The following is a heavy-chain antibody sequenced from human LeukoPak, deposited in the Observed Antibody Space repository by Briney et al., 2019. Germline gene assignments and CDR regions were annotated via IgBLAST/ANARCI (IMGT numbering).Heavy chain of an antibody. CDR1: GFTSSAFW. Sequence: GGSLRLSCVASGFTSSAFWMSWVRRPPGKGLEWVANIKKDGSEKEYVDSVKGRFSIFKDNAKNSVYLQMNSLRAEDTAVYYCETLAGAVPGGLLLWGKGTTVIVSS. CDR2: IKKDGSEK. CDR3: ETLAGAVPGGLLL. D-gene: IGHD2-2*01. J-gene: IGHJ6*04. V-gene: IGHV3-7*01.